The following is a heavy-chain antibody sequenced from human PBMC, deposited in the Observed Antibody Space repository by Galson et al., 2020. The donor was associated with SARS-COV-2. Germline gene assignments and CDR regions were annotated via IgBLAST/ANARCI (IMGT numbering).Heavy chain of an antibody. J-gene: IGHJ6*02. CDR1: GFTFSSYD. CDR2: MSSDGSNK. D-gene: IGHD2-8*01. V-gene: IGHV3-30*18. CDR3: AKDLHHVSMYLSLGYYYYGMDV. Sequence: GESLKISCAASGFTFSSYDMHWVRQAPGKGLEWVAFMSSDGSNKYYADSVKGRFSISRDNSKSTLYLQMNSLRAEDTAVYYCAKDLHHVSMYLSLGYYYYGMDVWGQGTTVTVSS.